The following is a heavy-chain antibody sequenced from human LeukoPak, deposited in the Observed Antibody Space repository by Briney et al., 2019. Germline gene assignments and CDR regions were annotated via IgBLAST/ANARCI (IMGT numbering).Heavy chain of an antibody. CDR1: GFTFSSYG. V-gene: IGHV3-33*01. Sequence: GGSLRLSCAASGFTFSSYGMHWVRQAPGKGLEWVAVIWYDGSNKYYADSVKGRFTISRDNSKNTLYLQMNSLRAEDTAVYYCARAGVSLWFGSPAGFDPWGQGTLVTVSS. J-gene: IGHJ5*02. CDR3: ARAGVSLWFGSPAGFDP. D-gene: IGHD3-10*01. CDR2: IWYDGSNK.